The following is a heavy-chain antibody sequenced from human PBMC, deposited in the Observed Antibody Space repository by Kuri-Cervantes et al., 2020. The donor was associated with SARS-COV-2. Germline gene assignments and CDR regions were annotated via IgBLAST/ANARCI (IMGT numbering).Heavy chain of an antibody. V-gene: IGHV3-13*04. J-gene: IGHJ4*02. Sequence: GGSLRLSCAASGFTFSSYDMHWVRQATGKGLEWVSAIGTAGDTYYPGSVKGRFTISRENAKNSLYLQMNSLRAGDTAMYYCAAERYEWLAYAYYFDLWGQGTLVTVSS. CDR3: AAERYEWLAYAYYFDL. CDR1: GFTFSSYD. CDR2: IGTAGDT. D-gene: IGHD6-19*01.